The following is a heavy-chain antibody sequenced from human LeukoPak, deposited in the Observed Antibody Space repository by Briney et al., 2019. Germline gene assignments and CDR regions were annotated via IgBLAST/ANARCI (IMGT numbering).Heavy chain of an antibody. J-gene: IGHJ4*02. CDR3: TSSFGVATTNFDY. CDR1: GFTSSGSA. D-gene: IGHD5-12*01. CDR2: IRSKANSYAA. V-gene: IGHV3-73*01. Sequence: GGSLRLSCAASGFTSSGSAMHWVRQASGKGLEWVGRIRSKANSYAAAYAASVKGRFTISRDDSKNTAYLQMNSLKTEDTAVYYCTSSFGVATTNFDYWGQGTLVTVSS.